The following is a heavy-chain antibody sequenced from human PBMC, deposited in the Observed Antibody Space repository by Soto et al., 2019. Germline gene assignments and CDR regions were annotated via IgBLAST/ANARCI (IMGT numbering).Heavy chain of an antibody. V-gene: IGHV1-58*01. Sequence: SVKVSCKASGFTFTSSAVQWVRQARGQRLEWIGWIVVGSGSTSYAQKFQGRVTMTRDTSTSTVYMELSSLRSEDTAVYYCARHDFSVRSCYPYYYYGMDFWGQGTTVTVSS. CDR2: IVVGSGST. CDR1: GFTFTSSA. D-gene: IGHD2-15*01. CDR3: ARHDFSVRSCYPYYYYGMDF. J-gene: IGHJ6*02.